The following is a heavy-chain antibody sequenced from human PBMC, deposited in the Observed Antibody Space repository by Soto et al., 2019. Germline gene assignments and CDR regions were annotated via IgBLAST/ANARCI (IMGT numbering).Heavy chain of an antibody. CDR1: GYTFTSYG. D-gene: IGHD1-1*01. CDR2: ISGYDGNT. V-gene: IGHV1-18*01. Sequence: QVQLVQSGAEVKKPGASVKVSCKASGYTFTSYGISWVRQAPGQGLEWVGWISGYDGNTDYAQKLQGRVTMTTDTPTSTDYMDLRRLRSDDPAVYYCARHNSQWPNWFDPWGQGTLVTVSS. J-gene: IGHJ5*02. CDR3: ARHNSQWPNWFDP.